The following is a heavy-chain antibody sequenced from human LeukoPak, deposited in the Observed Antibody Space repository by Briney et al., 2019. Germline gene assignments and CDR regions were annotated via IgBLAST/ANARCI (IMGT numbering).Heavy chain of an antibody. Sequence: GGSLRLSCAASGFTFYNAWMSWLRQAPGKGLEWVGRVRSNPDGGTTDYAAPVKGRFTISRDDSKTTVYLQMNSLKTEDTAVYYCCTDRGSNWEIWGQGTLVTVSS. CDR1: GFTFYNAW. CDR3: CTDRGSNWEI. J-gene: IGHJ3*02. V-gene: IGHV3-15*01. CDR2: VRSNPDGGTT. D-gene: IGHD7-27*01.